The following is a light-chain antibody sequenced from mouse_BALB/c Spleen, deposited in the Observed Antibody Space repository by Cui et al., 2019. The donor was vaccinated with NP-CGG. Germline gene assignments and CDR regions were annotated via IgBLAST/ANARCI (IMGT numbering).Light chain of an antibody. J-gene: IGLJ1*01. CDR2: GTN. CDR1: TGAVTTSNY. V-gene: IGLV1*01. Sequence: AVVTQESALTTSPGETVTLTCRPSTGAVTTSNYANWVQEKPDHLFSGLMCGTNNRAPGVPARFSGSLIGDKAALTITGAQTEDEAIYFCALWYSNHWVFGGGTKLTVL. CDR3: ALWYSNHWV.